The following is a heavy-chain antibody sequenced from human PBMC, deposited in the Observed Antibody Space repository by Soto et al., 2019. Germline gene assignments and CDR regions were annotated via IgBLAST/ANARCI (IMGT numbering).Heavy chain of an antibody. J-gene: IGHJ4*02. V-gene: IGHV3-23*01. CDR3: ATRNYYDSTGYYYWYYFDF. D-gene: IGHD3-22*01. CDR1: GITFSNYA. CDR2: ISGSGDST. Sequence: HPGGSLRLSCAASGITFSNYAMSWVRQAPGKGLEWVSVISGSGDSTYYAESVKGRFTISRDNSKNTLHLQMNNLGAEDTALYYCATRNYYDSTGYYYWYYFDFWGQGTLVTVSS.